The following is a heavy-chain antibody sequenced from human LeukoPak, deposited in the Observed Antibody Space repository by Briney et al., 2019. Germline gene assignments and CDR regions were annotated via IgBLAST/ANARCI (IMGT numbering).Heavy chain of an antibody. CDR2: ITGSGADT. D-gene: IGHD3-22*01. CDR3: AKYYYDGGAYSFDY. Sequence: PGGSLRLSCVASGFTFSNYAMTWVRQAPGKGLEWVSVITGSGADTYYADSVRGRFTISRDNSKNTLYLQMNSLRAEDTAVYYCAKYYYDGGAYSFDYWGQGTLVTVSS. CDR1: GFTFSNYA. J-gene: IGHJ4*02. V-gene: IGHV3-23*01.